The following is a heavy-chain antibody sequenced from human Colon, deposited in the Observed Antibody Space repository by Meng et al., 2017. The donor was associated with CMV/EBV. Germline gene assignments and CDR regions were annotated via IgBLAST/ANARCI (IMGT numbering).Heavy chain of an antibody. V-gene: IGHV3-23*01. CDR2: ISGSRTYT. Sequence: GESLKISCAASGFTFSSYAMTWVRQAPGRGLEWVSTISGSRTYTYYADSVKGRFTISRDNSKNTLYLQLNSLRAEDTAIYYCAKDRRPQTRYNYGYDYWGQGTLVTVSS. J-gene: IGHJ4*02. D-gene: IGHD5-18*01. CDR1: GFTFSSYA. CDR3: AKDRRPQTRYNYGYDY.